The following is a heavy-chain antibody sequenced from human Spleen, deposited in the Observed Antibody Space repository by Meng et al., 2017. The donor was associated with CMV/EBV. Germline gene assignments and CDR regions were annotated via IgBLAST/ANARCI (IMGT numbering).Heavy chain of an antibody. CDR3: ARDPLVGATHNWFDP. CDR1: GFTFSSYW. Sequence: GGSLRLSCTASGFTFSSYWMHWVRQAPGKGLVWVSRSNNDGTITTYADSAQGRFTISRDNAKNTLYLQMNSLRSEDTAVYYCARDPLVGATHNWFDPWGQGTLVTVSS. J-gene: IGHJ5*02. CDR2: SNNDGTIT. V-gene: IGHV3-74*01. D-gene: IGHD1-26*01.